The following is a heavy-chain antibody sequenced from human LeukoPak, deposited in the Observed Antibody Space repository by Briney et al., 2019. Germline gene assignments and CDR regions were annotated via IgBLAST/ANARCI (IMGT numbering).Heavy chain of an antibody. V-gene: IGHV3-21*01. CDR1: GFTFSEYG. CDR3: ARGRQNSGSYSDAFDI. Sequence: GGSLRLSCGASGFTFSEYGMNWVRQAPGKGLEWVSSISSSSIYIYYADSLKGRFTISRDNAKNSLSLQMNSLRAEDTAVYYCARGRQNSGSYSDAFDIWGQGTVVTVSS. CDR2: ISSSSIYI. J-gene: IGHJ3*02. D-gene: IGHD1-26*01.